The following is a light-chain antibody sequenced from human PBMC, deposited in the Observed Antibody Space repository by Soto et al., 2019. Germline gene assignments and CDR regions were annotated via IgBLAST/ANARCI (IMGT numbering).Light chain of an antibody. J-gene: IGKJ2*01. Sequence: ETVMTQSPATLSVSPGERATLSCRASQSVGTKLAWYQHKPGQAPRLLIYDASTKATGIPARFSGSGSGTEFTLNISSLQSEGFVVYFCQQYYNWYTYGQGTKLEIK. CDR2: DAS. CDR3: QQYYNWYT. CDR1: QSVGTK. V-gene: IGKV3-15*01.